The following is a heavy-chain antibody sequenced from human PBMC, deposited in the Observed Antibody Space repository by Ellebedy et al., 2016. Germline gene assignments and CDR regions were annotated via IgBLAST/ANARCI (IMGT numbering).Heavy chain of an antibody. V-gene: IGHV3-30-3*01. CDR3: ARATVGFSRWGDVFDI. Sequence: GESLKISCAASGFTFTNHAMHWVRQAPGKGLEWVAVISYDGSNKNDADSVKGRFTMSRDNSKNTLYLQMNSLTTEDTAVYYCARATVGFSRWGDVFDIWGQGTMVIVSS. D-gene: IGHD4-23*01. CDR2: ISYDGSNK. CDR1: GFTFTNHA. J-gene: IGHJ3*02.